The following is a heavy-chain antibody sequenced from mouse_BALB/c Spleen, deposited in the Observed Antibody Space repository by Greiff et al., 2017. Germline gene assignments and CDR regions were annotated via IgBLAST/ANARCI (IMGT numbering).Heavy chain of an antibody. CDR1: GFSLTSYG. V-gene: IGHV2-5-1*01. J-gene: IGHJ4*01. Sequence: VQLVESGPSLVQPSQSLSITCTVSGFSLTSYGVHWVRQSPGKGLEWLGVIWRGGSTDYNAAFMSRLSITKDNSKSQVFFKMNSLQADDTAIYYCAKSDYGLYYAMDYWGQGTSVTVSS. CDR3: AKSDYGLYYAMDY. CDR2: IWRGGST. D-gene: IGHD1-2*01.